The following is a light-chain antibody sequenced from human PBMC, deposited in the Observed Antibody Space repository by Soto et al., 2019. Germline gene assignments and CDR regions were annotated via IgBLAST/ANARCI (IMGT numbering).Light chain of an antibody. J-gene: IGKJ1*01. CDR3: QHYNSYSEA. V-gene: IGKV1-5*03. CDR1: QTISSW. CDR2: KAS. Sequence: SHMTHSPSTPSASVGEIVSITCRASQTISSWLAWYQQKPGKAPKLLIYKASTLKSGVPSRFSGSGSGTEFTLTISSLQPDDFATYYCQHYNSYSEAFGQGTKVDIK.